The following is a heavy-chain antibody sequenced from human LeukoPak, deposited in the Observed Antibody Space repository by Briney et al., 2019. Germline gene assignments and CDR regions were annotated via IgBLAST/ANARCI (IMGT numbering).Heavy chain of an antibody. Sequence: GGSLRLSCAASGVTFSRYGMHWVRQAPGKGREWEAVISYDGSNKHYADPVKGRFTISRDNSKNTPYLEMKRLRAEDTAVYYCAKDGFPTVTPPLWYFDLWGRGTLVTVSS. CDR1: GVTFSRYG. J-gene: IGHJ2*01. CDR3: AKDGFPTVTPPLWYFDL. CDR2: ISYDGSNK. V-gene: IGHV3-30*18. D-gene: IGHD4-11*01.